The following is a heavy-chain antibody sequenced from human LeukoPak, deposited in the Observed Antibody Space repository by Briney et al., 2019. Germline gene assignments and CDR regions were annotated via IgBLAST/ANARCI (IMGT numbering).Heavy chain of an antibody. Sequence: GGSLRLSCAASGFTFSSYWMSWVRQAPGKGREWVANIKQDGSEKHFGDSVKGRFTISRDNAKKSLYLQMNSLRAEDTAVYYCARDLNIVVVPAHGMDVWGQGTTVTVSS. V-gene: IGHV3-7*01. CDR1: GFTFSSYW. J-gene: IGHJ6*02. CDR2: IKQDGSEK. CDR3: ARDLNIVVVPAHGMDV. D-gene: IGHD2-2*01.